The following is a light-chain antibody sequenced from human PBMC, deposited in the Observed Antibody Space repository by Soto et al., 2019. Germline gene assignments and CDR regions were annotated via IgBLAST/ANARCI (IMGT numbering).Light chain of an antibody. J-gene: IGKJ4*01. CDR2: DAS. V-gene: IGKV3-20*01. Sequence: EIVLTQSPATLSLSPGERATLSFRSSQSVSSYLSSYQQKPGQAPRLLIYDASSRATGIPDRFSGGGSGTDFTLTISRLEPEDFAVYYCQQFSSYPLTFGGGTKVDIK. CDR3: QQFSSYPLT. CDR1: QSVSSY.